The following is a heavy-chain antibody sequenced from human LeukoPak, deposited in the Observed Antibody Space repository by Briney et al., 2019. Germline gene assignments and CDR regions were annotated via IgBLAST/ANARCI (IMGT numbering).Heavy chain of an antibody. D-gene: IGHD5-12*01. CDR2: ITWNRGKI. CDR3: AKDMGEGILTTIGYDY. V-gene: IGHV3-9*01. Sequence: GRSLTLACAASAFSFDDHTMQWVRQAPRKGREWESSITWNRGKIAYADSVKGRFYIYRDNANGSLHLQMNSVRPEDTDLYCCAKDMGEGILTTIGYDYWGQGTRVTVSS. J-gene: IGHJ4*02. CDR1: AFSFDDHT.